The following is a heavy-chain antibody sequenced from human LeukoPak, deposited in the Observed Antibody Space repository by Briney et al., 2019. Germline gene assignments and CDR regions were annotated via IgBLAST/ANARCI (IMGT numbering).Heavy chain of an antibody. CDR3: ARGVGDILTGYVRYYYMDV. V-gene: IGHV4-34*01. D-gene: IGHD3-9*01. Sequence: SETLSLTCAVYGGSFSGYYWSWIRQPPGKGLEWIGEINHSGSTNYNPSLESRVTISVDTSKNQFSLKLSSVTAADTAVYYCARGVGDILTGYVRYYYMDVWGKGTTVTTSS. CDR2: INHSGST. CDR1: GGSFSGYY. J-gene: IGHJ6*03.